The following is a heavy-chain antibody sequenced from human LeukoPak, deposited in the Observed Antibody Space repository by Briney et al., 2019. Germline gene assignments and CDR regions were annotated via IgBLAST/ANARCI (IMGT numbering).Heavy chain of an antibody. CDR1: GLTFSSSW. CDR3: ARDRRFGEDY. D-gene: IGHD3-10*01. Sequence: PGGSLRLSCAVSGLTFSSSWMDWVRQAPGKGLEWVAYIKQDGNEKYYVDSVKGRFTISRDNAKDSLYLQMNSLRAEDTAVYYCARDRRFGEDYWGQGTLVTVSS. CDR2: IKQDGNEK. J-gene: IGHJ4*02. V-gene: IGHV3-7*01.